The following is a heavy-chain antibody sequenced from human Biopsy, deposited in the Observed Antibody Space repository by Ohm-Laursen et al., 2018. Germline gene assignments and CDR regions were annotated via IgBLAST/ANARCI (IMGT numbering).Heavy chain of an antibody. J-gene: IGHJ1*01. D-gene: IGHD3-9*01. CDR3: ATKLTGYFHH. Sequence: VASVKVSCKASGSTFTSYAISWVRQAPGHGLEWMGWINPYTSEIHYAQKLQGRVTMTTDTFTSTATMELRSLRSDDTAVYYCATKLTGYFHHWGQGTLVIVSS. CDR2: INPYTSEI. CDR1: GSTFTSYA. V-gene: IGHV1-18*01.